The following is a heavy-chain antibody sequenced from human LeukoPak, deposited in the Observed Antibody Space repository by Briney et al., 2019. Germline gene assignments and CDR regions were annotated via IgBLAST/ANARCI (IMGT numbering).Heavy chain of an antibody. CDR1: GGSITNSPYY. J-gene: IGHJ3*02. V-gene: IGHV4-39*01. CDR2: IYSSGST. D-gene: IGHD2-15*01. Sequence: PSETLSLTRTVSGGSITNSPYYWGWIRQPPGKGLEWIGNIYSSGSTYYSPSLKSRVTISVDTSTNQFSLKLSSVTAADAALYYCAKCYSFLDGFDIWGQGTMVSVSS. CDR3: AKCYSFLDGFDI.